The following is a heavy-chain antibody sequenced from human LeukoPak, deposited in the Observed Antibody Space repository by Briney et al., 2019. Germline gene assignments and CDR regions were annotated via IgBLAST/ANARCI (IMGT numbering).Heavy chain of an antibody. CDR2: INSDGSST. CDR3: AREGWDYYGSGSRFDY. CDR1: GFTISNYW. D-gene: IGHD3-10*01. J-gene: IGHJ4*02. Sequence: GGSLRLSCAASGFTISNYWMHWVRQAPGKGLVWVSRINSDGSSTSYADSVKGRFTISRDNAKNTLYLQMNSLRGEDTAVYYCAREGWDYYGSGSRFDYWAQGTLVTVSS. V-gene: IGHV3-74*01.